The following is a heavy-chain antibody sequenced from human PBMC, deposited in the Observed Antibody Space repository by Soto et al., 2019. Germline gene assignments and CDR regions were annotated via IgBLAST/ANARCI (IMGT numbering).Heavy chain of an antibody. CDR1: GGSIIRTIYH. Sequence: PSDTLSLTCTVSGGSIIRTIYHLFCIRQHPGKGLEWIGSLDYNGDTFYNPSLKSRVTISADTSKNQFSLKVNYVTAAETAVYYCARKYYDGSGILYWGQGNVVNVSS. CDR3: ARKYYDGSGILY. J-gene: IGHJ4*02. CDR2: LDYNGDT. D-gene: IGHD3-16*01. V-gene: IGHV4-39*01.